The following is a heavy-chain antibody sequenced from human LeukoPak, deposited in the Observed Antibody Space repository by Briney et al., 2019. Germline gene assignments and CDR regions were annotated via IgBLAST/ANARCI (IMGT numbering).Heavy chain of an antibody. CDR2: LFYSGST. D-gene: IGHD2/OR15-2a*01. J-gene: IGHJ4*02. V-gene: IGHV4-39*07. CDR1: GGSISSSSYY. CDR3: ARGSKPGSFDY. Sequence: SETLSLTCTVSGGSISSSSYYWGWIRQPPGKGLEWIASLFYSGSTYSNPSLKSRVTISVDTSKNQFSLKLNSVTAADTAVYYCARGSKPGSFDYWGQGTLVTVSS.